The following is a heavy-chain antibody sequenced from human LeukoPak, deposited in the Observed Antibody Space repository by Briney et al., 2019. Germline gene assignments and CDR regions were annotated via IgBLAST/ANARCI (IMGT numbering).Heavy chain of an antibody. CDR2: ISAYNGNT. CDR1: GYTFTSYG. J-gene: IGHJ4*02. D-gene: IGHD6-19*01. CDR3: AREEQWLVRGPGNY. V-gene: IGHV1-18*01. Sequence: ASVKVSCKASGYTFTSYGISWVRQAPGQGLEWMGRISAYNGNTNYAQKLQGRVTMTTDTSTSTAYMELRSLRSDDTAVYYCAREEQWLVRGPGNYWGQGTLVTVSS.